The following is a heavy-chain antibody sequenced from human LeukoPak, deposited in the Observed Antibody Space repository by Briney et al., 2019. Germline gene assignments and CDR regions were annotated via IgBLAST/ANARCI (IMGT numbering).Heavy chain of an antibody. J-gene: IGHJ4*02. V-gene: IGHV3-48*01. CDR2: ISSSSSTI. D-gene: IGHD3-22*01. CDR1: GFTFSSYS. CDR3: ARGRSGYHYDY. Sequence: PGGSLRLSCAASGFTFSSYSMNWVRQAPGKGLEWVSYISSSSSTIYYADSVKGRFTISRDNAKNSLYLQMNSLRAEDTAVYYCARGRSGYHYDYWGQGTLVSLSS.